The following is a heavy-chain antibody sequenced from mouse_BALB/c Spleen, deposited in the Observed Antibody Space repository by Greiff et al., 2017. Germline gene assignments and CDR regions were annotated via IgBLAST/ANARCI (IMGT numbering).Heavy chain of an antibody. CDR3: ARYGSSYWDFDV. V-gene: IGHV5-6-3*01. Sequence: EVQRVESGGGLVQPGGSLKLSCAASGFTFSSYGMSWVRQTPDKRLELVATINSNGGSTYYPDSVKGRFTISRDNAKNTLYLQMSSLKSEDTAMYYCARYGSSYWDFDVWGAGTTVTVSS. D-gene: IGHD1-1*01. CDR2: INSNGGST. J-gene: IGHJ1*01. CDR1: GFTFSSYG.